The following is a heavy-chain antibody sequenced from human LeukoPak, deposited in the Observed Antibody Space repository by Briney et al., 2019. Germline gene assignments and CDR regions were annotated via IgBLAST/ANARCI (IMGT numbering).Heavy chain of an antibody. CDR1: GFTFSSYG. CDR2: IWSDGSNK. CDR3: ARDLVDGDYVSY. V-gene: IGHV3-33*08. J-gene: IGHJ4*02. D-gene: IGHD3-9*01. Sequence: GGSLRLSCAASGFTFSSYGMHWVRQAPGKGLEWVAIIWSDGSNKYYADSVKGRFTTSRDNSKNTLDLQMNSLRVEDTAVYYCARDLVDGDYVSYWGQGTLVTVSS.